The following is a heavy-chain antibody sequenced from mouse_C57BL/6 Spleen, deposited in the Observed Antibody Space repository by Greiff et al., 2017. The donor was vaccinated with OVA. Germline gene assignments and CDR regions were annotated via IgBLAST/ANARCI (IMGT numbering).Heavy chain of an antibody. CDR3: ARAITTDYFDY. V-gene: IGHV3-6*01. Sequence: EVQLQQSGPGLVKPSQSLSLTCSVTGYSITSGYYWNWIRQFPGNKLEWMGYISYDGSNNYNPSLKNRISITRDTSKNQFSLKLNSVTTEDTATYYCARAITTDYFDYWGQGTTLTVSS. CDR2: ISYDGSN. CDR1: GYSITSGYY. D-gene: IGHD1-1*01. J-gene: IGHJ2*01.